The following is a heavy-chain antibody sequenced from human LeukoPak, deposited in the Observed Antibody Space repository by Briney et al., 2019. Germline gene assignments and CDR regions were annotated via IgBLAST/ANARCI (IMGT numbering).Heavy chain of an antibody. CDR2: IYYRGNT. CDR3: ARLSISGSYFGDY. Sequence: SETLSLTCTISGDSISNSNNYRGWIRQPPGKGLEWIGSIYYRGNTYYNPSLKSRVSISVDTSKNKFSLKLTSVTAADTAVYYCARLSISGSYFGDYWGQGALVTVSS. J-gene: IGHJ4*02. D-gene: IGHD1-26*01. CDR1: GDSISNSNNY. V-gene: IGHV4-39*01.